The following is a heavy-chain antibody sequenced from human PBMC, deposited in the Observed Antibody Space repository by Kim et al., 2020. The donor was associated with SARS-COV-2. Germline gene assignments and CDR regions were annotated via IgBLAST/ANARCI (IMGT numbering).Heavy chain of an antibody. CDR1: GFTFSSYG. D-gene: IGHD3-22*01. J-gene: IGHJ4*02. Sequence: GGSLILSCAASGFTFSSYGMHWVRQAPGKGLEWVAVIWYDGSNKYYADSVKGRFTISRDNSKNTLYLQMNSLRAEDTAVYYCARDNLYDSSGYRLLDYWGQGTLVTVSS. V-gene: IGHV3-33*01. CDR3: ARDNLYDSSGYRLLDY. CDR2: IWYDGSNK.